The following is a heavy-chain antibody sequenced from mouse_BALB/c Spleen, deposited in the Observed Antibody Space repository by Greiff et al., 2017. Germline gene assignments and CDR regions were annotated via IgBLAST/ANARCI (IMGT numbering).Heavy chain of an antibody. CDR2: IRNKANGYTT. D-gene: IGHD1-2*01. CDR3: ARDEYGSAWFAY. Sequence: EVKLVESGGGLVQPGGSLRLSCATSGFTFTDYYMSWVRQPPGKALEWLGFIRNKANGYTTEYSASVKGRFTISRDNSQSILYLQMNTLRAEDSATYYCARDEYGSAWFAYWGQGTLVTVSA. V-gene: IGHV7-3*02. J-gene: IGHJ3*01. CDR1: GFTFTDYY.